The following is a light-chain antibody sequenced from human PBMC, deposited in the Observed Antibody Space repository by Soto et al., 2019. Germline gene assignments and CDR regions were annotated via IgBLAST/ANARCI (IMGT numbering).Light chain of an antibody. V-gene: IGLV1-40*01. CDR2: GNS. CDR1: SSKIGAGYD. Sequence: QSVLTQPPSVSGAPGQRVTISCTGSSSKIGAGYDVHWYQQLPGTAPKLLIYGNSNRPSGVPDRFSGSKSGTSASLAITGLQAEDEADYYCQSYASSLSGHVVFGGGTKLTVL. J-gene: IGLJ2*01. CDR3: QSYASSLSGHVV.